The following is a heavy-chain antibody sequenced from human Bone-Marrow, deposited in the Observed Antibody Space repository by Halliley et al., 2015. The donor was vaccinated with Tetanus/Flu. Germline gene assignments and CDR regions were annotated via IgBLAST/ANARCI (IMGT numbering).Heavy chain of an antibody. CDR2: TYYSGST. Sequence: TLSLTCTVSGGSISSYYWSWIRQPPGKGLEWIGYTYYSGSTNYNPSLKSRVTISVDTSKNQFSLKLSSVTAADTAVYYCARGSTYYYDSSGYYFDYWGQGTLVTVSS. D-gene: IGHD3-22*01. CDR3: ARGSTYYYDSSGYYFDY. V-gene: IGHV4-59*01. CDR1: GGSISSYY. J-gene: IGHJ4*02.